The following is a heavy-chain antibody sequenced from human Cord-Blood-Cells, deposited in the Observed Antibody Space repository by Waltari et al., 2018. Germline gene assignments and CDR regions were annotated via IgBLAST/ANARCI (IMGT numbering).Heavy chain of an antibody. V-gene: IGHV4-31*03. CDR2: IYYSGST. J-gene: IGHJ4*02. CDR3: ARSRELERHTCFDY. CDR1: GGSISSGGYS. Sequence: QVQLQESGPGLVKPSQTLSLTCTVSGGSISSGGYSWSWTRQHPGKGLEWIGYIYYSGSTYYNPSLKSRVTISVDTSKNQFSLKLSSVTAADTAVYYCARSRELERHTCFDYWGQGTLVTVSS. D-gene: IGHD1-1*01.